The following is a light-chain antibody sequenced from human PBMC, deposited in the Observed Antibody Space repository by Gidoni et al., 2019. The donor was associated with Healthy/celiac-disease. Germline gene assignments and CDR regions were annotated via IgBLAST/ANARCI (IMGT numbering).Light chain of an antibody. J-gene: IGKJ1*01. V-gene: IGKV1-5*01. CDR3: QQYNSYPWT. Sequence: DIQMTQPPSTLSASVVDRVTITCRASQSISSWLAWYQQKQGKAPKLLIYDYPSLESGVPSRFSGSGSGTEFTLTISSLQPDDFATYYCQQYNSYPWTFGQGTKVEIK. CDR2: DYP. CDR1: QSISSW.